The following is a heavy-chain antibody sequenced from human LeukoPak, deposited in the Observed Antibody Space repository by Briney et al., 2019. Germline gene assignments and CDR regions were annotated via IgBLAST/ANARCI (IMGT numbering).Heavy chain of an antibody. CDR1: GFTFSSYG. CDR3: ASVAFDI. CDR2: ISYDGSNK. Sequence: GGSLRLSCAASGFTFSSYGIHWVRQAPGKGLEWVAVISYDGSNKYYADSVKGRFTISRDNSKNTLYLQMNSLRAEDTAVYYCASVAFDIWGQGTMVTVSS. V-gene: IGHV3-30*03. J-gene: IGHJ3*02.